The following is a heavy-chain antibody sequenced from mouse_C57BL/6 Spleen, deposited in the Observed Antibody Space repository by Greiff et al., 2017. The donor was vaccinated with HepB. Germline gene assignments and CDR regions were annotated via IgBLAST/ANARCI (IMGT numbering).Heavy chain of an antibody. Sequence: QVQLKESGPGLVQPSQSLSITCTVSGFSLTSYGVHWVRQSPGKGLEWLGVIWSGGSTDYNAAFISRLSISKDNSKSQVFLKMNSLQADDTAIYYCARNYHPLDDYDGVAYWGQGTLVTVSA. CDR1: GFSLTSYG. V-gene: IGHV2-2*01. CDR3: ARNYHPLDDYDGVAY. D-gene: IGHD2-4*01. CDR2: IWSGGST. J-gene: IGHJ3*01.